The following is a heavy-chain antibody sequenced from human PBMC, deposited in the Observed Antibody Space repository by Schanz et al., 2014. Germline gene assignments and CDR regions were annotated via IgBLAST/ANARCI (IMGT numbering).Heavy chain of an antibody. V-gene: IGHV3-66*03. CDR3: AKSYDTSGYSGFDY. D-gene: IGHD3-22*01. CDR2: MYINSGST. J-gene: IGHJ4*02. Sequence: EVQLVESGGGLIQPGGSLRLSCAVSGFTVNTNYMSWVRQAPGKGLEWISSMYINSGSTQYADSVKGRFTISRDNSKNTLYLQMNSLLTDDTAVYFCAKSYDTSGYSGFDYWGQGTLVTVSS. CDR1: GFTVNTNY.